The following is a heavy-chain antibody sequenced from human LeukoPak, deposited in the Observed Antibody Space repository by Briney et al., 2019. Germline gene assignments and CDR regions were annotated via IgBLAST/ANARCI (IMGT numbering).Heavy chain of an antibody. Sequence: GGSLRLSCAASGFTFSSYEMNWVRQAPGKGLEWVSYISSSGSTIYYADSVKGRFTISRDNAKNSLYLQMNSLRAEDTAVYYCARNPGQWLVLDYWGQGTLVTVSS. CDR2: ISSSGSTI. CDR1: GFTFSSYE. V-gene: IGHV3-48*03. CDR3: ARNPGQWLVLDY. D-gene: IGHD6-19*01. J-gene: IGHJ4*02.